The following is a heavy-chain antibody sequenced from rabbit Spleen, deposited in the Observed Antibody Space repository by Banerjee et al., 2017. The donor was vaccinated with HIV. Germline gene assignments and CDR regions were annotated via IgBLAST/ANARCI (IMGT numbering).Heavy chain of an antibody. CDR1: GIDFTKYY. CDR2: IYAAKGST. D-gene: IGHD1-1*01. J-gene: IGHJ4*01. CDR3: ARDLIAVIGWNFGW. V-gene: IGHV1S7*01. Sequence: QLTETGGGLVQPGGSLTLSCKASGIDFTKYYITWVHQAPGKGLEWIGIIYAAKGSTDYASWVNGRFTISSDNAQSTVDLKMTSLTAADTATYFCARDLIAVIGWNFGWWGPGTLVTVS.